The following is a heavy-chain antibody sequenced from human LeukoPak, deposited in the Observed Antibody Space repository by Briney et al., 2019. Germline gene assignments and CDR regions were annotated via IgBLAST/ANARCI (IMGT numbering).Heavy chain of an antibody. CDR3: AARAKNAAALDY. CDR1: GGSISSYY. V-gene: IGHV4-4*07. Sequence: SETLSLTCTVSGGSISSYYWSWIRQPAGKGLEWIGRIYTRGSTNYNPSLMSRVTMSVDTSKNQFSLKLSSVTAADTAVYYCAARAKNAAALDYWGQGTLVTVSS. D-gene: IGHD6-25*01. J-gene: IGHJ4*02. CDR2: IYTRGST.